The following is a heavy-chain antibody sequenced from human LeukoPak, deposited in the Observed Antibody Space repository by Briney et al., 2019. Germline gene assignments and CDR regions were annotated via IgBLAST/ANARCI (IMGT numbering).Heavy chain of an antibody. CDR2: ISYDGGDK. Sequence: AGKSLRLSCAASGFSFNNYAMYWVRQAPGKGLEWVALISYDGGDKYYAESMKGRITISRDNAENTLYLQMNSLRAEDTAAYYCARDLGSSDWYDAFDVWGQGTMVTVSS. V-gene: IGHV3-30*03. J-gene: IGHJ3*01. D-gene: IGHD6-13*01. CDR3: ARDLGSSDWYDAFDV. CDR1: GFSFNNYA.